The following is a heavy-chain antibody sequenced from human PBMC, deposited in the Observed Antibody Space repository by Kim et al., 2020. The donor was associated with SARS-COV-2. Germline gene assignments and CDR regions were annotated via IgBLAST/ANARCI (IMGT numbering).Heavy chain of an antibody. CDR2: ISYDGSNK. Sequence: GGSLRLSCAASGFTFSSYGMHWVRQAPGKGLEWVAVISYDGSNKYYADSVKGRFTISRDNSKNTLYLQMNSLRAEDTAVYYCAKDLGVVTAIHQGYFDY. D-gene: IGHD2-21*02. J-gene: IGHJ4*03. CDR3: AKDLGVVTAIHQGYFDY. CDR1: GFTFSSYG. V-gene: IGHV3-30*18.